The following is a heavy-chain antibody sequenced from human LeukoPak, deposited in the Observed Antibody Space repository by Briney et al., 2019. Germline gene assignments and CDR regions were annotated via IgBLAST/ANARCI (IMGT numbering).Heavy chain of an antibody. CDR1: GGSISSSSYY. Sequence: SETLSLTCTVSGGSISSSSYYWGWIRQPPGKGLEWIGSIYYSGSTYYNPSLKSRVTISVDTSKNQFSLKLSSVTAADTAVYYCARHFGGPAAGSDLWGRGTLVTVSS. D-gene: IGHD6-13*01. V-gene: IGHV4-39*01. CDR3: ARHFGGPAAGSDL. J-gene: IGHJ2*01. CDR2: IYYSGST.